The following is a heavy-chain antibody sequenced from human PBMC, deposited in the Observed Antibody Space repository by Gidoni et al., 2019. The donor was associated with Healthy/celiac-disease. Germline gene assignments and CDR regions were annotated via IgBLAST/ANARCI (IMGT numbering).Heavy chain of an antibody. V-gene: IGHV4-34*01. CDR2: INHSGST. J-gene: IGHJ5*02. D-gene: IGHD3-3*01. CDR3: ARDRHRTIFGVGARRWFDP. Sequence: QVQLQQWGAGLLKPSETLSLTCAVYGGSFSGYYWSWIRQPPGKGLEWIGEINHSGSTNYNPSLKSRVTISVDTSKNQFSLKLSSVTAADTAVYYCARDRHRTIFGVGARRWFDPWGQGTLVTVSS. CDR1: GGSFSGYY.